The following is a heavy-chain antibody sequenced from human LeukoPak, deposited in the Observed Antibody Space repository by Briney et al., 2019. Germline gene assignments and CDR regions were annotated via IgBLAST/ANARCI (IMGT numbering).Heavy chain of an antibody. V-gene: IGHV1-69*05. Sequence: AAVKVSCKGSGGTFNSYANSWVRQAPGQGLGGMGGIIPIFGTGNYEQKFQGRVTITTHESTTTADMELSSLRSEDTAVYYCAGEQAVYSYGCNLDYWGQGTLVTVSS. CDR3: AGEQAVYSYGCNLDY. D-gene: IGHD3-10*01. J-gene: IGHJ4*02. CDR2: IIPIFGTG. CDR1: GGTFNSYA.